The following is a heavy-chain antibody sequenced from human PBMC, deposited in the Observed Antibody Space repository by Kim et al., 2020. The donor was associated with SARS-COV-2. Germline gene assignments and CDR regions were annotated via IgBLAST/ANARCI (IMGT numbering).Heavy chain of an antibody. V-gene: IGHV3-23*01. Sequence: GGSLRLSCATSGFTFSTYAMSWVRQAPGKGLEWVSDISGSGGSTYYADSVKGRFTISRDNSKNTLYLQMNSLRAEDTAVYSCAKFVRNYNFWSGYNTWGQGTLVTVSS. CDR1: GFTFSTYA. CDR3: AKFVRNYNFWSGYNT. D-gene: IGHD3-3*01. CDR2: ISGSGGST. J-gene: IGHJ4*02.